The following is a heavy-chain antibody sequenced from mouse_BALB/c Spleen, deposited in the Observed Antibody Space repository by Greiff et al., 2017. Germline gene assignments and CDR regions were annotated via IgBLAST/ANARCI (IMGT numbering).Heavy chain of an antibody. CDR2: IRNKANGYTT. CDR3: ARDQLGLAY. Sequence: EVKVVESGGGLVQPGGSLRLSCATSGFTFTDYYMSWVRQPPGKALEWLGFIRNKANGYTTEYSASVKGRFTISRDNSQSILYLQMNTLRAEDSATYYCARDQLGLAYGGQGTRVTVSA. V-gene: IGHV7-3*02. CDR1: GFTFTDYY. J-gene: IGHJ3*01. D-gene: IGHD4-1*02.